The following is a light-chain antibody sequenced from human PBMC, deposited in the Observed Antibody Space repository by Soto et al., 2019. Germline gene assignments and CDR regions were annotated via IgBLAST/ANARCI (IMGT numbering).Light chain of an antibody. CDR3: SSYAGSNNIVV. Sequence: QSVLTQPPSASGSPGQSVTISCTGTSSDVGGYNYVSWYQQHPGKAPKLMIYEVSKRPSGVPDRFSGSKSGNTASLTVSGLQPEDEADYYCSSYAGSNNIVVFGGGTKLTVL. CDR1: SSDVGGYNY. V-gene: IGLV2-8*01. J-gene: IGLJ2*01. CDR2: EVS.